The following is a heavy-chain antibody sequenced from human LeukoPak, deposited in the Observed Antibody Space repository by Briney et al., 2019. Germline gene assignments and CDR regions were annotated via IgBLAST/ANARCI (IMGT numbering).Heavy chain of an antibody. D-gene: IGHD2-15*01. CDR3: VFPYWQDLDQ. CDR2: ISSSGSTI. Sequence: GGSLRLSCAASGFTFRSHSMQWVRQAPGKGLEWVSHISSSGSTIYYADSVKGRFTISRDKAKESLFLQMSSLRDEDTAVYYCVFPYWQDLDQWGEGTLVTVSS. CDR1: GFTFRSHS. V-gene: IGHV3-48*02. J-gene: IGHJ4*02.